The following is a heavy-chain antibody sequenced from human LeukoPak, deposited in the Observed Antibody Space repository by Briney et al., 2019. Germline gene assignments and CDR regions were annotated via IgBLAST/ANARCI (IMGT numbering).Heavy chain of an antibody. V-gene: IGHV4-30-2*01. CDR1: GGSISSGGYY. D-gene: IGHD3-22*01. Sequence: SETLSLTCTVSGGSISSGGYYWSWIRHPPGKGLEWIGYVYHSGSTYYNPSLKSRVTISVDRSKNQFSLKLSSVTAADTAVYYCARDDDSSGVTDYWGQGTLVTVSS. CDR2: VYHSGST. J-gene: IGHJ4*02. CDR3: ARDDDSSGVTDY.